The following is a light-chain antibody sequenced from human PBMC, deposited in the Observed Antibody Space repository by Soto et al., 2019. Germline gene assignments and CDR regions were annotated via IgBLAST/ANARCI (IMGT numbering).Light chain of an antibody. J-gene: IGLJ2*01. CDR1: SSDVGSYNL. CDR2: EGS. V-gene: IGLV2-23*03. Sequence: QSALTQPASVSGSPGQSITISCTGTSSDVGSYNLVSWYQQHPGKAPKLMIYEGSKRPSWVSNRFSGSKSGNTASLTISGLQAEDEADYYCCSYAGSSTFVHVVFGGGPKLTVL. CDR3: CSYAGSSTFVHVV.